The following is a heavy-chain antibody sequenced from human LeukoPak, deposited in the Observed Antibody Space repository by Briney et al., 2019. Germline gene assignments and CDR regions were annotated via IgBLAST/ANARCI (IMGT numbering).Heavy chain of an antibody. CDR1: GFTFSSYS. J-gene: IGHJ4*02. Sequence: GGSLRLSCAASGFTFSSYSMNWVRQAPGKGLEWVSSISSSSSYIYYADSVKGRFTISRDNAKNSLYLQMNSLRAEDTAVYYCARAPLHEAYFDYWGQGTLVTVSS. CDR2: ISSSSSYI. V-gene: IGHV3-21*01. CDR3: ARAPLHEAYFDY.